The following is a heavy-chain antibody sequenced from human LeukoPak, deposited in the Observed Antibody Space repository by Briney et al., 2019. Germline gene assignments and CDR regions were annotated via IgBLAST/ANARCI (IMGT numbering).Heavy chain of an antibody. CDR1: GGSISSYY. V-gene: IGHV4-59*01. Sequence: SETLSLTCTVSGGSISSYYWSWIRQPPGKGLEWIGYIYYSGSTNYNPSLKSRVTISVDTSKNQFSLKLSSVTAADTAVYYCARGYCSGGSCYDYWGQGTLVTVSS. CDR2: IYYSGST. D-gene: IGHD2-15*01. CDR3: ARGYCSGGSCYDY. J-gene: IGHJ4*02.